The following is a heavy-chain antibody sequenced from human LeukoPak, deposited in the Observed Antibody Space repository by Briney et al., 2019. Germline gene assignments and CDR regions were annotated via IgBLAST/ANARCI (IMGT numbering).Heavy chain of an antibody. V-gene: IGHV1-18*01. CDR1: GYTFTSYG. D-gene: IGHD3-22*01. J-gene: IGHJ4*02. CDR3: ATVKLGSGYYYSLDY. CDR2: ISAYNGNT. Sequence: ASVKVSCKASGYTFTSYGISWVRQAPGQGLEWMGWISAYNGNTNYAQKLQGRVTMTTDTSTSTAYMELRSLRSDDTAVYYCATVKLGSGYYYSLDYWGQGTLVTVSS.